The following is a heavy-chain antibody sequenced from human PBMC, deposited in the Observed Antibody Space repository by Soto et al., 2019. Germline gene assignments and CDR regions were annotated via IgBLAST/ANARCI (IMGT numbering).Heavy chain of an antibody. Sequence: GGSLRLSCAASGFTFSSYAMHWVRQAPGKGLEYVSAISSNGGSTYYANSVKGRFTISRDNSKNTLYLQMGSLRAEDMAVYYCARDRDDFFGHPYYYYMDVWGKGTTVTVSS. CDR2: ISSNGGST. V-gene: IGHV3-64*01. CDR3: ARDRDDFFGHPYYYYMDV. J-gene: IGHJ6*03. D-gene: IGHD3-3*01. CDR1: GFTFSSYA.